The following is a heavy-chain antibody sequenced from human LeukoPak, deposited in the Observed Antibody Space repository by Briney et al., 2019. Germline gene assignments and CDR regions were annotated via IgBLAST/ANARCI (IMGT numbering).Heavy chain of an antibody. J-gene: IGHJ6*02. Sequence: ASVKVSCKSSGYTFTSYDINWVRQATGQGIEWMGWMNPNSGNTGYAQKFQGRVTMTRNTSISTAYMELSSLRSEDTAVYYCARVSTLPNYYYYYYGMDVWGQGTTVTVSS. V-gene: IGHV1-8*01. CDR3: ARVSTLPNYYYYYYGMDV. CDR1: GYTFTSYD. CDR2: MNPNSGNT. D-gene: IGHD1-1*01.